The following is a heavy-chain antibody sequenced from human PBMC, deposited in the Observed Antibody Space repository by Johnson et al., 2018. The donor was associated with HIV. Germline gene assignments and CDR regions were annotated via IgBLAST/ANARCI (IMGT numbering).Heavy chain of an antibody. CDR1: GFTFSSYG. J-gene: IGHJ3*02. CDR2: ISYDGSNN. D-gene: IGHD2-15*01. V-gene: IGHV3-30*18. CDR3: AKSTPTSIVRGSGPYGAFDI. Sequence: QVQLVESGGGLVHPGGSLRLSCAASGFTFSSYGIHWVRQVPGKGLEWVAVISYDGSNNYSAGSVKGRFTVSSDISQNTLYLEMNGLSPEDTALYYCAKSTPTSIVRGSGPYGAFDIWGQGTMVTVSS.